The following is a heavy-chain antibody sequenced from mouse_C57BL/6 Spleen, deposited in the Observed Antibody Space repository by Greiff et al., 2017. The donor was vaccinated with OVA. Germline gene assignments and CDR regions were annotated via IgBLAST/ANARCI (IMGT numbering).Heavy chain of an antibody. CDR3: ARTTVVGRDYAMDY. CDR1: GYSFTDYN. Sequence: VQLQQSGPELVKPGASVKISCKASGYSFTDYNMNWVKQSNGKSLEWIGVINPNYGTTSYNQKLKGKATLTVDQSSSTAYMQLNSLTSEDSAVYYCARTTVVGRDYAMDYWGQGTSVTVSS. CDR2: INPNYGTT. J-gene: IGHJ4*01. D-gene: IGHD1-1*01. V-gene: IGHV1-39*01.